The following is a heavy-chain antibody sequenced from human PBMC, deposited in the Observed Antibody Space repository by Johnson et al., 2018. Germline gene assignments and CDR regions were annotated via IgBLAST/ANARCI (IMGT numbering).Heavy chain of an antibody. J-gene: IGHJ6*02. V-gene: IGHV3-33*01. D-gene: IGHD2-15*01. CDR1: GFTFSSYG. CDR2: IWYDGSNK. CDR3: ARDVVTHYGMDV. Sequence: VQLLESGGGVVQPGRSLRLSCAASGFTFSSYGMHWVRQAPGKGLEWVAVIWYDGSNKYYADSVKGLFTISRDNSKNTLYLQMNSLRAEDTAVYYCARDVVTHYGMDVWGQGTTVTVSS.